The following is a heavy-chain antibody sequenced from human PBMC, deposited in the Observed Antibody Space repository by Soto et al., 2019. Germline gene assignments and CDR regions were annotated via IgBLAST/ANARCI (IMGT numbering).Heavy chain of an antibody. CDR1: GFTFSSYA. CDR3: ARGQYCTNGVCYPRDFDY. Sequence: QVQLVESGGGVVQPGRSLRLSCAASGFTFSSYAMHWVRQAPGKGLEWVAVISYDGSNKYYADSVKGRFTISRDNSKNTLYLQMNSLRAEDTAVYYCARGQYCTNGVCYPRDFDYWGQGTLVTVSS. V-gene: IGHV3-30-3*01. CDR2: ISYDGSNK. D-gene: IGHD2-8*01. J-gene: IGHJ4*02.